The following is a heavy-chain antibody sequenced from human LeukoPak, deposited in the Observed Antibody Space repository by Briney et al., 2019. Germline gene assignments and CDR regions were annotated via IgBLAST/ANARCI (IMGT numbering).Heavy chain of an antibody. CDR2: INHSGST. D-gene: IGHD6-19*01. CDR1: GGSFSGYY. Sequence: SETLSLTCAVYGGSFSGYYWSWIRQPPGKGPEWIGEINHSGSTYCNPSLKSRVTMSVDTSMKQFSLKLSSVTAADTAVYYCARGVRIAVADPHLDYWGQGTLVTVSA. V-gene: IGHV4-34*01. CDR3: ARGVRIAVADPHLDY. J-gene: IGHJ4*02.